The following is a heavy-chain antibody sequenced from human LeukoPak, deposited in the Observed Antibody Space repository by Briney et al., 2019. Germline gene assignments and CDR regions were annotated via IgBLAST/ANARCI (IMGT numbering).Heavy chain of an antibody. CDR1: GFTFSNYG. CDR2: ISYDGSNK. V-gene: IGHV3-30*18. D-gene: IGHD6-13*01. CDR3: AKGSKVVDY. Sequence: GRSLRLSCAASGFTFSNYGIHWVRQAPGKGLEWVAVISYDGSNKYYADSVKGRFTISRDNSKNTLYLQMNSLRAEDTAVYYCAKGSKVVDYWGQGTLVTVSS. J-gene: IGHJ4*02.